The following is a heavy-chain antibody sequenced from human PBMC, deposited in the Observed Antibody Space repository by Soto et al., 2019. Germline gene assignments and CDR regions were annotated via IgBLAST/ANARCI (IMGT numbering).Heavy chain of an antibody. V-gene: IGHV3-23*01. CDR3: AKLPALYSSSWDWYFDL. CDR2: ISGSGGRT. CDR1: GFTFSSYS. D-gene: IGHD6-13*01. J-gene: IGHJ2*01. Sequence: PGVSLRLSCAASGFTFSSYSMSLVRQAPGKGLERVSAISGSGGRTYCADFVKGRFTFSRDNANNTLYLQMNSLRAEDTAVYYCAKLPALYSSSWDWYFDLWGRGTLVTV.